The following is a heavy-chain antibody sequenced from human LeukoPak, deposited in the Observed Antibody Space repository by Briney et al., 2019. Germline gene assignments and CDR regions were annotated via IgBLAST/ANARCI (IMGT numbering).Heavy chain of an antibody. CDR1: GFTFSSYS. Sequence: GSLRLSCAASGFTFSSYSMNWVRQAPGKGLEWVSSISSSSSYIYYADSVKGRFTISRDNAKNSLYLQMNSLRAEDTAVYYCARSSSGSYLALDYWGQGTLVTVSS. J-gene: IGHJ4*02. CDR3: ARSSSGSYLALDY. D-gene: IGHD1-26*01. CDR2: ISSSSSYI. V-gene: IGHV3-21*01.